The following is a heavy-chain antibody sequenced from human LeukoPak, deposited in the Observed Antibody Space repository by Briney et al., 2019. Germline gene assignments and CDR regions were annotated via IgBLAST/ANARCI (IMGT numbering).Heavy chain of an antibody. CDR3: ARVGGSSSAFDI. Sequence: SVKVSCKASGGTFSSYAISWVRQAPGQGLEWMGGIIPIFGTANYAQKFQGRVTITTDESTSTAYMELSSPRSEDTAVYYCARVGGSSSAFDIWGQGTMVTVSS. CDR1: GGTFSSYA. J-gene: IGHJ3*02. V-gene: IGHV1-69*05. CDR2: IIPIFGTA. D-gene: IGHD6-6*01.